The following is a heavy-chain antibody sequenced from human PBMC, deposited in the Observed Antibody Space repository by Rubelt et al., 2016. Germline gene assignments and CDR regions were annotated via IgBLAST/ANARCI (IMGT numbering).Heavy chain of an antibody. D-gene: IGHD6-13*01. J-gene: IGHJ4*02. CDR2: INHSGST. V-gene: IGHV4-34*01. Sequence: QVQLQQWGAGLLKPSETLSLTCAVYGGSFSGYYWSWIRQPPGKGLEWIGEINHSGSTNYNPSLKSRVTISVDTSKNQFARKLSSVTAADTAVYYCARSQSSPIDYWGQGTLVTVSS. CDR1: GGSFSGYY. CDR3: ARSQSSPIDY.